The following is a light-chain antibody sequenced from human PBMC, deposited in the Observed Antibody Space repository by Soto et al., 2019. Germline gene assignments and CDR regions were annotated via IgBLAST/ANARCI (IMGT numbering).Light chain of an antibody. CDR1: SGHSSYI. CDR2: LEGSGSY. CDR3: ETWDSNTRV. V-gene: IGLV4-60*02. J-gene: IGLJ3*02. Sequence: QPVLTQSSSASASLGSSVKLTCTLSSGHSSYIIAWHQHQPGKAPRYLMKLEGSGSYNKGSGVRDRFSGSSSGADRYLTISNLQFEDEADYYCETWDSNTRVFGGGTKLTVL.